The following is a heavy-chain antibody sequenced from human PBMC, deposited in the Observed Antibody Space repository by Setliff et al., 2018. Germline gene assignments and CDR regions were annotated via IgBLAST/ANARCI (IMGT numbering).Heavy chain of an antibody. D-gene: IGHD2-15*01. J-gene: IGHJ3*01. CDR2: INPNSGGT. V-gene: IGHV1-18*01. CDR3: AISTLSICSGGSCPNAFDV. CDR1: GFTFTDYG. Sequence: GASVKVSCKSSGFTFTDYGITWVRQVPGQGLEWMGWINPNSGGTNYAQRFQGRVTMTTDTSTSAAYMELRRLRSDDTAVYYCAISTLSICSGGSCPNAFDVWGRGTMVTVSS.